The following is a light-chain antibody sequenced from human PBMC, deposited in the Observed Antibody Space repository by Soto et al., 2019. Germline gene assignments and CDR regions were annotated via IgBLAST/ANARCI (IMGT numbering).Light chain of an antibody. CDR3: QQYNNWPPIT. CDR1: QSIANN. Sequence: EIVLTQSTVTLSVSPGERAPLSCRASQSIANNLAWYQQKPGQAPRLLIYDASTRATGLPASFSGSGSGTEFTLTISSLQSEDFAVYYCQQYNNWPPITFGQGTRLEIK. CDR2: DAS. J-gene: IGKJ5*01. V-gene: IGKV3-15*01.